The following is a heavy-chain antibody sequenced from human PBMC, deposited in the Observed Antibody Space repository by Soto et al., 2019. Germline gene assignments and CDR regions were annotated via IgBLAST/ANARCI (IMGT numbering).Heavy chain of an antibody. V-gene: IGHV3-23*01. CDR3: AKGLYYDFWSGYRNYYGMDV. CDR2: ISGSGGST. J-gene: IGHJ6*02. Sequence: EVQLLESGGGLVQPGGSLRLSCAASGFTFSSYAMSWVRQAPGKGLEWVSAISGSGGSTYYADSVKGRFTISRDNSKNTLYLQMNSLRAEDTAVYYCAKGLYYDFWSGYRNYYGMDVWGQGTTVTVSS. CDR1: GFTFSSYA. D-gene: IGHD3-3*01.